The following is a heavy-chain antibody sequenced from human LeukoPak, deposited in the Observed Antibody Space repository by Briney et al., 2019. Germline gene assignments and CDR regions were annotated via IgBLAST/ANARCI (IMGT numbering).Heavy chain of an antibody. V-gene: IGHV3-43*01. CDR3: VKECDCYGNCYTSYDS. CDR2: IDRRGAPT. CDR1: GFSFNRLY. D-gene: IGHD2-21*02. Sequence: GGSLSLSCTASGFSFNRLYLHCVRQVPGKGLEWVSLIDRRGAPTYYADSVRGRFTISRDNRRQSLFLQMNSLRSGDTALYFCVKECDCYGNCYTSYDSWGQGTLVTVSS. J-gene: IGHJ4*02.